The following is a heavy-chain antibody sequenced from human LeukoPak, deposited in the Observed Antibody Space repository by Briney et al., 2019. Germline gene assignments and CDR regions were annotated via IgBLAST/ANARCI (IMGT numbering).Heavy chain of an antibody. J-gene: IGHJ4*02. CDR3: ARGISPGHSYGYSFDY. Sequence: GGSLRLSCAASGLTFSSHWMHWVRQAPGKGLEWVAVISYDGSNKYYADSVKGRFTISRDNSKNTLYLQMNSLRAEDTAVYYCARGISPGHSYGYSFDYWGQGTLVTVSS. CDR2: ISYDGSNK. V-gene: IGHV3-30-3*01. CDR1: GLTFSSHW. D-gene: IGHD5-18*01.